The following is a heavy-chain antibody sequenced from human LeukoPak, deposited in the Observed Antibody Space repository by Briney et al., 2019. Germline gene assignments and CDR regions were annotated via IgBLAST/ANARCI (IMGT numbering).Heavy chain of an antibody. V-gene: IGHV3-21*01. CDR1: AFTFSSYS. J-gene: IGHJ4*02. CDR2: ISSSSSYI. Sequence: PGGSLRLSCAASAFTFSSYSMNWVRQAQGKGLEWDSSISSSSSYIYYADSVKGRFTISRDNAKNSLYLQMNSLRAEDTAVYYCARDLWNDDGAHDYWGQGTLVTVSS. CDR3: ARDLWNDDGAHDY. D-gene: IGHD1-1*01.